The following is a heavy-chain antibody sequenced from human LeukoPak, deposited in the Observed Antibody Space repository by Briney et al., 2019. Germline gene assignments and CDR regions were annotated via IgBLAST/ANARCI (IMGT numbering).Heavy chain of an antibody. CDR1: GGTFSSYA. CDR2: IITIFGTA. D-gene: IGHD3-3*01. CDR3: ARSLSRVGTIFGVVNENWFDP. J-gene: IGHJ5*02. Sequence: SVKVSCKASGGTFSSYAISWVRQAPGQGLEWMGGIITIFGTANYAQKFQGRVTITADESTSTAYMELSSLRSEDTAVYYCARSLSRVGTIFGVVNENWFDPWGQGTLVTASS. V-gene: IGHV1-69*13.